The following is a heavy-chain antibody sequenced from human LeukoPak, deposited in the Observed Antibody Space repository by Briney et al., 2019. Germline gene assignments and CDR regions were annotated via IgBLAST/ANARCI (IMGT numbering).Heavy chain of an antibody. CDR3: AKDDRYCSGGSCYSNWFDP. Sequence: PGGSLRLSCAASGFTFSSYAMSWVRQAPGKGLEWVSAISCSGGSTYYADSVKGRFTISRDNSKNTLYLQMNSLRAEDTAVYYCAKDDRYCSGGSCYSNWFDPWGQGTLVTVSS. CDR1: GFTFSSYA. V-gene: IGHV3-23*01. D-gene: IGHD2-15*01. J-gene: IGHJ5*02. CDR2: ISCSGGST.